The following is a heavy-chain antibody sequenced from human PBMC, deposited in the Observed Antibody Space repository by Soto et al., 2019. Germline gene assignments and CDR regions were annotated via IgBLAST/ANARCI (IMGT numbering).Heavy chain of an antibody. CDR1: VYTFTGYF. D-gene: IGHD3-3*01. Sequence: ASVEVSCKASVYTFTGYFMHWVRQAPGQGLEWMGWINSNSGATKYAQKFQGRVTLSRDTSISTAYMELSGLRSDDTAVYYCARGGGTIYAPLPWGQGTLVTVSS. V-gene: IGHV1-2*02. CDR2: INSNSGAT. CDR3: ARGGGTIYAPLP. J-gene: IGHJ5*02.